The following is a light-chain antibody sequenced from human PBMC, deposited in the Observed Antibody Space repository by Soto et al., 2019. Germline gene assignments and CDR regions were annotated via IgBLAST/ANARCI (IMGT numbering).Light chain of an antibody. V-gene: IGKV3-15*01. CDR3: QQYNNWPPVWT. Sequence: EIVMTQSPATLSVSPGERATLSCRASQSVSSNLAWYQQKPGQAPRLLIYGASTRATGIPARFSGSGSGTEFTLTISSLQSEDFAVYYCQQYNNWPPVWTFVQGTKVEIK. CDR1: QSVSSN. J-gene: IGKJ1*01. CDR2: GAS.